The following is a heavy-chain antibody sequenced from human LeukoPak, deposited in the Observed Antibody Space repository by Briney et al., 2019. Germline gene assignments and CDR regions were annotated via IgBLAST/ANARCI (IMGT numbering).Heavy chain of an antibody. CDR2: ISWNSGSI. CDR3: AKGVLRYFDGAAGDAFDI. CDR1: GFIFSTYS. Sequence: GGSLRLSCTASGFIFSTYSMIWVRQAPGKGLEWVSGISWNSGSIGYADSVKGRFTISRDNAKNSLYLQMNSLRAEDTALYYCAKGVLRYFDGAAGDAFDIWGQGTMVTVSS. V-gene: IGHV3-9*01. D-gene: IGHD3-9*01. J-gene: IGHJ3*02.